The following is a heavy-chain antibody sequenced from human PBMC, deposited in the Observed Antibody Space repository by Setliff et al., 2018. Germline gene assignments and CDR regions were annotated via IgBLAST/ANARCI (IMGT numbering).Heavy chain of an antibody. Sequence: SLRLSCAASGFTFSSEYMNWVRQAPGKGLEWVSAISSTSTYIYYAGSVKGRFTISRDNAKNSLYLQMNSLRAEDTAVYYCARRHIGVIIGYYFDYWGQGTLVTVSS. D-gene: IGHD3-3*01. CDR2: ISSTSTYI. V-gene: IGHV3-21*04. CDR1: GFTFSSEY. J-gene: IGHJ4*02. CDR3: ARRHIGVIIGYYFDY.